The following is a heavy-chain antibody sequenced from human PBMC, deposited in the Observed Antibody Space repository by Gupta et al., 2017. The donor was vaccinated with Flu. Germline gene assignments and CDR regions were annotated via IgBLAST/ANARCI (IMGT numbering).Heavy chain of an antibody. CDR3: GTVFEY. CDR2: IDSAGSGT. CDR1: GFTFSNYW. V-gene: IGHV3-74*01. Sequence: EVQLVESGGGLVQPGGSLRLSWAASGFTFSNYWMHWVRQVPGKGLVWVSRIDSAGSGTSYSDSVKGRFTIARDNAKNTVHLQMNSLRAEDTAVYYCGTVFEYWGPGTLVTVSS. J-gene: IGHJ4*02.